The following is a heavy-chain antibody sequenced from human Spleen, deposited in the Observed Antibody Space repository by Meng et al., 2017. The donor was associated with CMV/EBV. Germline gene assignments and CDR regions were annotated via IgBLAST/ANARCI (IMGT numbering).Heavy chain of an antibody. J-gene: IGHJ6*02. CDR2: IYSRGTT. Sequence: GGSLRLSCAVSGFSVSDNYMNWVRQAPGKGLEWISVIYSRGTTYYADSVRGRFSISRDNSKNTLYLQMNSLRAEDTAVYYCARDKTPGYGMDVWGQGTTVTVSS. V-gene: IGHV3-66*01. CDR3: ARDKTPGYGMDV. CDR1: GFSVSDNY.